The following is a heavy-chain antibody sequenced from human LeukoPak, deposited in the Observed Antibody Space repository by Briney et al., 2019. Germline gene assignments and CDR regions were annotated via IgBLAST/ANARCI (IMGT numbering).Heavy chain of an antibody. CDR3: ARFYQFRIDP. V-gene: IGHV4-39*07. CDR2: IYYSGST. Sequence: SETLSLTCTVSGGSISSSSYYWGWIRQPPGRGLEWIGSIYYSGSTYYNPSLKSRVTISVDTSKNQFSLKLTSVTAADTAVYYCARFYQFRIDPWGQGTLVTVSS. D-gene: IGHD2-21*01. J-gene: IGHJ5*02. CDR1: GGSISSSSYY.